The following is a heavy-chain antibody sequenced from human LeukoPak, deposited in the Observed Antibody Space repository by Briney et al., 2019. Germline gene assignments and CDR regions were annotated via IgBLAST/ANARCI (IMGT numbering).Heavy chain of an antibody. D-gene: IGHD3-3*01. CDR3: ARVNDFWSGHYYYYGMDV. Sequence: PGGSLRLSCVDSGLTFSSYWMSWVRQAPGKGLEWVANIKQDGSEKYYVDSVKGRFTISRDNAKNSLYLQMNSLRAEDTAVYYCARVNDFWSGHYYYYGMDVWGQGTTVTVSS. CDR1: GLTFSSYW. CDR2: IKQDGSEK. J-gene: IGHJ6*02. V-gene: IGHV3-7*01.